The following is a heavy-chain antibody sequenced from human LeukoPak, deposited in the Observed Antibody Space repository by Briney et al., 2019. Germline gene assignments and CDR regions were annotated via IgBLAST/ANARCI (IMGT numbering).Heavy chain of an antibody. CDR3: ARVGEYCSGGSCYSVRYFQH. D-gene: IGHD2-15*01. J-gene: IGHJ1*01. CDR1: GYTFTSYD. Sequence: ASVKVSCKASGYTFTSYDINWVRQATGQGLEWMGWMNPNSGNTGYAQKFQGRVTMTRNTSISTAYMELSSLSSEDTAVYYCARVGEYCSGGSCYSVRYFQHWGQGTLVTVSS. V-gene: IGHV1-8*01. CDR2: MNPNSGNT.